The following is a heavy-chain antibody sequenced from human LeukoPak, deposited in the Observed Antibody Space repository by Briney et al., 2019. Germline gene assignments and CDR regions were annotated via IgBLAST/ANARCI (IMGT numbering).Heavy chain of an antibody. CDR2: INPSGGST. J-gene: IGHJ4*02. CDR1: GYTFTSYY. CDR3: ARARKGIAAAGTLEY. V-gene: IGHV1-46*01. Sequence: GASVKVSCKASGYTFTSYYMHWVRQAPGQGLEWMGIINPSGGSTSYAQKFQGRVTMTRDMSTSTVYMELSSLRSEDTAVYYCARARKGIAAAGTLEYWGQGTLVTVSS. D-gene: IGHD6-13*01.